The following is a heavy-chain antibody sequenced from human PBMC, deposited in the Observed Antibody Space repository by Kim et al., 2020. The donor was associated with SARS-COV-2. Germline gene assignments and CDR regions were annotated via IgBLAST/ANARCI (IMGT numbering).Heavy chain of an antibody. Sequence: GGSLRLSCAASGFTFSSYAMSWVRQAPGKGLEWVSAISGSGGSTYYADSVKGRFTISRDNSKNTLYLQMNSLRAEDTAVYYCAKEGITIFGVVTSYYFDYWGQGTLVTVSS. D-gene: IGHD3-3*01. J-gene: IGHJ4*02. CDR3: AKEGITIFGVVTSYYFDY. CDR2: ISGSGGST. V-gene: IGHV3-23*01. CDR1: GFTFSSYA.